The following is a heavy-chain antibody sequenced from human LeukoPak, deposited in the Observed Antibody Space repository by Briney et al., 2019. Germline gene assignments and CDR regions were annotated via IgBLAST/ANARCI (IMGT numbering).Heavy chain of an antibody. CDR1: GGSISSHY. Sequence: SETLSLTCSVSGGSISSHYWSWIRQPPGKGLEWIGDIYYSGSTNYNPSLKSRLTISVDPSKNQFSLNVTSVTAADAAVYYCARLELSYYYYYMDVWGKGTTVTVS. D-gene: IGHD1-7*01. J-gene: IGHJ6*03. CDR2: IYYSGST. CDR3: ARLELSYYYYYMDV. V-gene: IGHV4-59*11.